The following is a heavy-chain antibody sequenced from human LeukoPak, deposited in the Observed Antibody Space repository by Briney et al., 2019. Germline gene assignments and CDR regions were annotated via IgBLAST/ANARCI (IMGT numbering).Heavy chain of an antibody. J-gene: IGHJ6*03. D-gene: IGHD3-10*01. Sequence: SETLSLTCAVYGGSFSGYYWSWIRQPPGKGLEYIGYIYYSGSTNYNPSLKSRVTISLDTSRNQFSLKLSSVTAADTAVYYCARDQAYYGSGSYYYYYYMDVWGKGTTVTVSS. CDR3: ARDQAYYGSGSYYYYYYMDV. CDR2: IYYSGST. CDR1: GGSFSGYY. V-gene: IGHV4-34*11.